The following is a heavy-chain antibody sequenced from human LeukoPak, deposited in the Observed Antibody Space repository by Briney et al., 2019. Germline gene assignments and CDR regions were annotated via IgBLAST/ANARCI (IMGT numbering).Heavy chain of an antibody. CDR3: ARAADFWGGYYATICFDY. J-gene: IGHJ4*02. V-gene: IGHV4-34*01. CDR1: GGSFSGFY. CDR2: INHSGST. D-gene: IGHD3-3*01. Sequence: SETLSLTCAVYGGSFSGFYWSWIRQPPGKGLEWIGGINHSGSTNYYPSLKSRVTISVDTSKNRFSLKLSSVTAADTAVYYCARAADFWGGYYATICFDYWGQGTLVTVSS.